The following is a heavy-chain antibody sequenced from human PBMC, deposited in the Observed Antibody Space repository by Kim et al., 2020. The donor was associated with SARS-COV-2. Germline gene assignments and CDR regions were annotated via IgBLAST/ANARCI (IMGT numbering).Heavy chain of an antibody. CDR2: ICTSGSI. V-gene: IGHV4-4*07. CDR1: GGFISDYC. J-gene: IGHJ6*02. Sequence: ETLSLTCTVSGGFISDYCGSWIRQPAGKGLEWIGRICTSGSIDYNPSLKSRVIMSLDTSRSQFSLILRSVTAADTAMYYCARDPDYYYYGMDVWGQGTT. CDR3: ARDPDYYYYGMDV.